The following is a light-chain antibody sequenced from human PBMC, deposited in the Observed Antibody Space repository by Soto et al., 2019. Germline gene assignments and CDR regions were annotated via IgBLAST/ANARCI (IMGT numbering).Light chain of an antibody. CDR1: SSDLAIYNY. CDR2: QVT. CDR3: SSYTDSSNYV. V-gene: IGLV2-14*01. J-gene: IGLJ1*01. Sequence: QSVLTQPASVSGSPGQSITISCTGTSSDLAIYNYVSWYQQQPGKAPKLMIHQVTNRPSGVSNRFSGSRSGNTASLTISGLQAEDEADYYCSSYTDSSNYVFGTGTKVTVL.